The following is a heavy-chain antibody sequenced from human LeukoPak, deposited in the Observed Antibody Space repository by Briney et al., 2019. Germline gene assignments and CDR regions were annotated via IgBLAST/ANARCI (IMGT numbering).Heavy chain of an antibody. CDR1: GGSISSCHYF. J-gene: IGHJ4*02. D-gene: IGHD6-13*01. Sequence: PSETLSLTCTVSGGSISSCHYFWSWIRQPAGRGLEWIGRVYTSGSTTYNPSRKIRVTISVDTTKQQFSLKLSSVTVEDTAVYYCARDTSSSWGFNYWGQGALVTVSS. CDR3: ARDTSSSWGFNY. V-gene: IGHV4-61*02. CDR2: VYTSGST.